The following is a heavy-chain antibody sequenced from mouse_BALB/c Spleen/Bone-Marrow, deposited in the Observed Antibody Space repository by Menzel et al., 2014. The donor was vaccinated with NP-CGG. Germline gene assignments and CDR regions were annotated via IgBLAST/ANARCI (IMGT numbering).Heavy chain of an antibody. CDR3: ARRVWSRGGDY. CDR1: GFTFSSYT. V-gene: IGHV5-12-2*01. J-gene: IGHJ4*01. Sequence: DVQLVESGGGLVQPGGSLKLSCVASGFTFSSYTMSWVRQTPEKRLEWVAYISNGGGSTYYPDTVKGRFTISRDNAKNTLFLQMSSLKSEDTAMYYCARRVWSRGGDYWGQGTSVTVSS. D-gene: IGHD2-10*02. CDR2: ISNGGGST.